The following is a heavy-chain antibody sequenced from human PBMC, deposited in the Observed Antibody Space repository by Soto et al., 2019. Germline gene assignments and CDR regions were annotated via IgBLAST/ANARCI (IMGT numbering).Heavy chain of an antibody. D-gene: IGHD3-10*01. CDR2: IYHGGTT. CDR1: GDSISSSIW. Sequence: QVQLQESGPGLVKPPGTLSLTCAVSGDSISSSIWWSWVRLPPGKGLEWIGEIYHGGTTNYNPSLKSRVTISVDKSKNQFSLKMSSLTAADTAVYYCARRGDGSGSLDYWGQGTLVIVFS. V-gene: IGHV4-4*03. J-gene: IGHJ4*02. CDR3: ARRGDGSGSLDY.